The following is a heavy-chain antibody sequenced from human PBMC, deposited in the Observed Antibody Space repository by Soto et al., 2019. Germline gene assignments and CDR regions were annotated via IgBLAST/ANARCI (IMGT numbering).Heavy chain of an antibody. V-gene: IGHV5-51*01. CDR3: ARQYYYYYGMDV. Sequence: GESLKISCKCSGYSFTNYWIGWVRQMPGKGLEWMGLINPGDSETRYSPSFQGQVTITADKSTSTAYMELSSLRSEDTAVYYCARQYYYYYGMDVWGQGTTVTVSS. J-gene: IGHJ6*02. CDR1: GYSFTNYW. CDR2: INPGDSET.